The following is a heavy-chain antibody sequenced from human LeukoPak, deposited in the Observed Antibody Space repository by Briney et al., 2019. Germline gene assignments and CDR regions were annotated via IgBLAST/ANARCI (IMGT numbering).Heavy chain of an antibody. CDR2: INPSGGTT. D-gene: IGHD3-22*01. J-gene: IGHJ6*02. Sequence: PEASVKVSCKASGYSFTSFYIHWVRQAPGQGLEWMGVINPSGGTTSYAQKLQGKLTMTRDTSTSTAYMELSSLRSEDTAVYYCARDRLTMIVVAFYGMDVWGQGTTVTVSS. CDR3: ARDRLTMIVVAFYGMDV. CDR1: GYSFTSFY. V-gene: IGHV1-46*04.